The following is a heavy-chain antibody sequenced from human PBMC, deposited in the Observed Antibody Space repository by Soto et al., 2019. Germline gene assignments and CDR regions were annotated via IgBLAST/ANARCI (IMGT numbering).Heavy chain of an antibody. D-gene: IGHD3-3*01. CDR2: ISYDGSNK. CDR1: GFTFSSYG. V-gene: IGHV3-30*18. Sequence: GGSLRLSCAASGFTFSSYGMHWVRQAPGKGLEWVAVISYDGSNKYYADSVKGRFTISRDNSKNTLYLQMNSLRAEDTAVCYCAKGLEGSFYYFWSGYYTGDVWSFDYWGQGTLVTVS. J-gene: IGHJ4*02. CDR3: AKGLEGSFYYFWSGYYTGDVWSFDY.